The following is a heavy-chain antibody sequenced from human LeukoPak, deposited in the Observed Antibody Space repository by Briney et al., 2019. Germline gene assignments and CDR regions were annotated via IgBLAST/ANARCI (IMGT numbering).Heavy chain of an antibody. Sequence: GGSLRLSCAASGLRFSDYHMDWVRQAPGKGLEWVARIRTKVNSYTTEYAASVRGRFTISRDDSKNSLYLQMNSLRAEDTAVYYCARDRYSYGRDYYYYMDVWGKGTTVTVSS. CDR1: GLRFSDYH. D-gene: IGHD5-18*01. CDR3: ARDRYSYGRDYYYYMDV. J-gene: IGHJ6*03. V-gene: IGHV3-72*01. CDR2: IRTKVNSYTT.